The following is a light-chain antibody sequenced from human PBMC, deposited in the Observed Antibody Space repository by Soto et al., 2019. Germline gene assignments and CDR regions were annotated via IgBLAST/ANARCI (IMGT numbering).Light chain of an antibody. V-gene: IGLV1-51*01. Sequence: QSVMTQPPSVFAAPGQKVTISFSGSSSNIVGNSVSWYKQLPGTAHKLLIYDDNKLPSGMPDRFSGAKSGTSATLGITGFQTGYEADYYCGAWDSRLSAYDFGPGTKVTVL. CDR1: SSNIVGNS. CDR3: GAWDSRLSAYD. J-gene: IGLJ1*01. CDR2: DDN.